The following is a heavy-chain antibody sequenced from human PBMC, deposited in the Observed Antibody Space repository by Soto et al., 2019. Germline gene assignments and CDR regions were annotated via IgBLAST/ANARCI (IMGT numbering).Heavy chain of an antibody. V-gene: IGHV3-30*18. CDR3: AKDSYRGDVVLTPAPYGNDY. Sequence: LRLSCAASEFTFKSYGMHWVRQAPGKGLAWVALISFDGNRKHYADSVRGRFTISRDNSKNTLYLQMNSLRTDDTAIYYCAKDSYRGDVVLTPAPYGNDYWGRGTLVTVSS. J-gene: IGHJ4*02. CDR1: EFTFKSYG. D-gene: IGHD2-2*01. CDR2: ISFDGNRK.